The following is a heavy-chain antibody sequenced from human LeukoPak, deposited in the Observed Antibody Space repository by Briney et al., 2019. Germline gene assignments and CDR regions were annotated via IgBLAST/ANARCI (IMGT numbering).Heavy chain of an antibody. CDR3: AKVFEVRGARRPKDY. Sequence: GGSLRLSCAASGFTFSDYGMHWVRQAPGKGLEWVALMSYDGGNKFYADSVRDRFTISRDNSKNTLFLQMNSLRTEDTAMYYCAKVFEVRGARRPKDYWGQGTLVIVSS. CDR2: MSYDGGNK. V-gene: IGHV3-30*18. J-gene: IGHJ4*02. CDR1: GFTFSDYG. D-gene: IGHD3-10*01.